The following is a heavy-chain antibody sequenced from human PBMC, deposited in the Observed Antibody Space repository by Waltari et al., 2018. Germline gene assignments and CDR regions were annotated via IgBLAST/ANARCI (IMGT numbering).Heavy chain of an antibody. Sequence: EVHLVESGGALVQPGGSLRLSCTASGLTLRDHYMAWGRQAPGKGLEWVASSRNKHNDYTTEYAASVKGRFAVSRDASDNSLYLQMSNLQTEDTAVYYCSRCFRIGDAWLNDYWGQGTLVTVTS. D-gene: IGHD3-9*01. CDR1: GLTLRDHY. CDR3: SRCFRIGDAWLNDY. CDR2: SRNKHNDYTT. J-gene: IGHJ4*02. V-gene: IGHV3-72*01.